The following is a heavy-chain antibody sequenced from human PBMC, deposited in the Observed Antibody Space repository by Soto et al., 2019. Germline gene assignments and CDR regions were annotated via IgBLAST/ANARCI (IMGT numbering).Heavy chain of an antibody. CDR2: LYGDGSA. CDR3: ARRGRPYGLGV. CDR1: GFVVSNSY. V-gene: IGHV3-53*01. Sequence: GGSLRLSCAASGFVVSNSYMNWVRQAPGKGLQWVSVLYGDGSAFYGDSVKGRFSISRDSSKNTLYLQMNSLRDEDTAVYYCARRGRPYGLGVWGQGTTVTVSS. J-gene: IGHJ6*02. D-gene: IGHD3-10*01.